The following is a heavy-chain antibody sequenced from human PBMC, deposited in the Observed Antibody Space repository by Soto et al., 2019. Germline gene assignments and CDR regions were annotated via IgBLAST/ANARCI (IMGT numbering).Heavy chain of an antibody. CDR2: IIPIFGTA. CDR1: GGTFSSYA. D-gene: IGHD6-13*01. V-gene: IGHV1-69*12. Sequence: QVQLVQSGAEVKKPGSSVKVSCKASGGTFSSYAISWVRQAPGQGLEWMGGIIPIFGTANYAQKFQGRVTITADESTSTAYMELSSLRSEDTAVYYCARGQQLVSPHYYYYYGMDVWGQGTTVTVSS. J-gene: IGHJ6*02. CDR3: ARGQQLVSPHYYYYYGMDV.